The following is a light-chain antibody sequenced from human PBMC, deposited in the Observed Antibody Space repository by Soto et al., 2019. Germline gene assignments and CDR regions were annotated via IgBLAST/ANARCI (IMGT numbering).Light chain of an antibody. V-gene: IGKV1-39*01. Sequence: DIQMTQSPSSLSASVGDRVTITCRASQSISSYLNWYQQKPGKAPKLLIYAASSLQSGVPSRFRGSGSGTDFTLPISSLQPEDFATYFCQQSYRIPYTFGQGTKLEI. J-gene: IGKJ2*01. CDR2: AAS. CDR1: QSISSY. CDR3: QQSYRIPYT.